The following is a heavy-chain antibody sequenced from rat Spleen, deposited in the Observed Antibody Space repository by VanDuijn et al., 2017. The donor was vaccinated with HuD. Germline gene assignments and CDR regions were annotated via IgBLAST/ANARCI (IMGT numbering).Heavy chain of an antibody. Sequence: EVQLVESGGGLVQPGRSMKLSCAASGFTFSNYDMAWVRQAPTKGLEWVASITYDGTSTYYRDFVKGRFTISRDNAKSTQYLQMDSLRSEDTATYYCARHYYSSYSPIMDAWGQGASVTVSS. CDR1: GFTFSNYD. D-gene: IGHD1-2*01. CDR2: ITYDGTST. V-gene: IGHV5-25*01. J-gene: IGHJ4*01. CDR3: ARHYYSSYSPIMDA.